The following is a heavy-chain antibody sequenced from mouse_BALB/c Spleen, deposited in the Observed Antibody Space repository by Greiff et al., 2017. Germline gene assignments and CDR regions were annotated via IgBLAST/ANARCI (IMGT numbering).Heavy chain of an antibody. J-gene: IGHJ2*01. D-gene: IGHD4-1*01. Sequence: EVMLVESGGGLVKPGGSLKLSCAASGFAFSSYDMSWVRQTPEKRLEWVAYISSGGGSTYYPDTVKGRFTISRDNAKNTLYLQMSSLKSEDTAMYYCARIGTGYYFDYWGQGTTLTVSS. V-gene: IGHV5-12-1*01. CDR3: ARIGTGYYFDY. CDR2: ISSGGGST. CDR1: GFAFSSYD.